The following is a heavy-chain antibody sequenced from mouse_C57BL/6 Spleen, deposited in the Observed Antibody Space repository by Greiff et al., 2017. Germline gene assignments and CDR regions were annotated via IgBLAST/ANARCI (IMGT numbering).Heavy chain of an antibody. CDR1: GYSITSDY. CDR2: ISYSGST. Sequence: EVQLQQSGPGLAKPSQTLSLTCSVTGYSITSDYWNWIRKFPGNKLEYMGYISYSGSTYYNPSHNSRISITRDTSKDQYSLKLNSVTTGDTATYYCARGKDGHDRWAFDYWGQGTTLTVSS. CDR3: ARGKDGHDRWAFDY. D-gene: IGHD6-1*01. V-gene: IGHV3-8*01. J-gene: IGHJ2*01.